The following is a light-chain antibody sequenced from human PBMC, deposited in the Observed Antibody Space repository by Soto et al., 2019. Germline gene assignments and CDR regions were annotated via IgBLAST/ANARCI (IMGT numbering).Light chain of an antibody. V-gene: IGLV2-11*01. J-gene: IGLJ1*01. Sequence: QSALTQPLSVYGSPGHSVAISFPGTSNDVHAYDHFSWYQHSPDKAPKVLIFDINNPPSRLLYRFSVTKCGHTASLTLSILQADDEAEYFCSSYAVTYFLYLFGSGTKVTAL. CDR1: SNDVHAYDH. CDR3: SSYAVTYFLYL. CDR2: DIN.